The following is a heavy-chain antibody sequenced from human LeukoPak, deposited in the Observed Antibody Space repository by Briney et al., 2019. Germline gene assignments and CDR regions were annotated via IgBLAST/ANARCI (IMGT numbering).Heavy chain of an antibody. CDR1: GGSISSSSYY. CDR2: IHYSGST. D-gene: IGHD3-10*01. J-gene: IGHJ5*02. CDR3: ATAGGLWFGTHNWFDP. Sequence: SETLSLTCTVSGGSISSSSYYWGWIRQPPGKGLEWIGSIHYSGSTYYNPSLKSRVTISVDTSKNQFSLKLSSVTAADTAVYYCATAGGLWFGTHNWFDPWGQGTLVTVSS. V-gene: IGHV4-39*01.